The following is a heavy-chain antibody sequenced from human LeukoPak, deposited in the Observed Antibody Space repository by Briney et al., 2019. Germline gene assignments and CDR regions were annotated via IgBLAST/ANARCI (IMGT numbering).Heavy chain of an antibody. D-gene: IGHD3-10*01. Sequence: GASVKVSCKASGYTLTSYYMDWVRPAPGGGLEWMGIINPRGGSTSYAQKSQGRVPMTRDMSTRTVYMALSSLRSEDTAVYYCASVIYYGSGSYYRFDPWGQGTLVTASS. CDR3: ASVIYYGSGSYYRFDP. V-gene: IGHV1-46*01. J-gene: IGHJ5*02. CDR2: INPRGGST. CDR1: GYTLTSYY.